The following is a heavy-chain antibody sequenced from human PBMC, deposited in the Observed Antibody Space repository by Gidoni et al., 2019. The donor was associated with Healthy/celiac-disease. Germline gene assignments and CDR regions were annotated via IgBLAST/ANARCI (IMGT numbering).Heavy chain of an antibody. CDR1: GGTFRSYA. V-gene: IGHV1-69*01. Sequence: QVQLVQSGAEVKKTGSSLKVSCKASGGTFRSYAISWVRQAPGQGLEWMGGIITSFGTANYAQKFQGRVTITADESTSTAYMDLSSLRSEDTAVYYCASRGGGQRGYFDYWGQGTLVTVSS. J-gene: IGHJ4*02. CDR3: ASRGGGQRGYFDY. CDR2: IITSFGTA. D-gene: IGHD2-15*01.